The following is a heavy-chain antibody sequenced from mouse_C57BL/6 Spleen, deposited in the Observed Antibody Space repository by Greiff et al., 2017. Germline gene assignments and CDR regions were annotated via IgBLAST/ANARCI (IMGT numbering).Heavy chain of an antibody. V-gene: IGHV1-69*01. Sequence: VQLQQPGAELVMPGASVKLSCKASGYTFTSYWMHWVKQRPGQGLEWIGEIDPSDSYTNYNQKFKGKSTLTVDTSSSTAYMQLSSLTSEDSAVYYCARGPYGSCSFYFDDWGQGTTLTVSS. CDR3: ARGPYGSCSFYFDD. D-gene: IGHD1-1*01. J-gene: IGHJ2*01. CDR1: GYTFTSYW. CDR2: IDPSDSYT.